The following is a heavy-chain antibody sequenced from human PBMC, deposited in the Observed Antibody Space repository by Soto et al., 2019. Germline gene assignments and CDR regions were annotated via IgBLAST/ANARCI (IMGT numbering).Heavy chain of an antibody. CDR2: TWYDGTNK. V-gene: IGHV3-33*01. J-gene: IGHJ4*02. CDR3: AGMEGWGTLNLYFDL. Sequence: GGSLRLSCEASGFGFHSYAMHWVRQAPGKGLEWVAVTWYDGTNKYFSDSVKGRFTMSRDDLKNTLYLQMNSLRADDTAVYYCAGMEGWGTLNLYFDLWGQGALVTVSS. CDR1: GFGFHSYA. D-gene: IGHD7-27*01.